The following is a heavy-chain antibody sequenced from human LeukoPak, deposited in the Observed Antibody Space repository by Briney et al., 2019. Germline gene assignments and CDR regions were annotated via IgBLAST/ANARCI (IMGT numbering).Heavy chain of an antibody. D-gene: IGHD6-19*01. J-gene: IGHJ4*02. CDR3: ATDQWLLNSPRHFDY. CDR2: FDPEDGET. CDR1: GYTLTELS. Sequence: ASVKVSCKVSGYTLTELSMHWVRQAPGKGLEWMGGFDPEDGETIYAQKFQGGVTMTEDTSTDTAYMELSSLRSEDTAVYYCATDQWLLNSPRHFDYWGQGTLVTVSS. V-gene: IGHV1-24*01.